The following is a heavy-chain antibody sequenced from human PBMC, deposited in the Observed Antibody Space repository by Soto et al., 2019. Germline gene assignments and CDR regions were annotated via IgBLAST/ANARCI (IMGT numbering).Heavy chain of an antibody. Sequence: EVQLVESGGGLVKPGGSLRLSCISSGFTFRTYTMNWVRQAPGKGLEWVSGIRGFSPYTFYAESVKGRFTISRDNAKNSLYLKMTSLRAEDTAVYYCARDRGYDAHDYYYNAMDVWGQGTTVTVSS. J-gene: IGHJ6*02. D-gene: IGHD2-15*01. CDR3: ARDRGYDAHDYYYNAMDV. CDR2: IRGFSPYT. V-gene: IGHV3-21*01. CDR1: GFTFRTYT.